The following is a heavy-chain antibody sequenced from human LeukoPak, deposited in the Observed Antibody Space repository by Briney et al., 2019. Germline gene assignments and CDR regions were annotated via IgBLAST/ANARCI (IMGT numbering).Heavy chain of an antibody. J-gene: IGHJ4*02. CDR2: ISYDGSNK. D-gene: IGHD2-21*02. Sequence: GRSLRLSCAASGFTFSSYGMHWVRQAPGKGLEWVAVISYDGSNKYYADSVKGRFTISRDNSKNTLYLQMNSLRAEDTAVYYCAKDPKAYCGGDCYAAELDYWGQGTLVTVSS. V-gene: IGHV3-30*18. CDR1: GFTFSSYG. CDR3: AKDPKAYCGGDCYAAELDY.